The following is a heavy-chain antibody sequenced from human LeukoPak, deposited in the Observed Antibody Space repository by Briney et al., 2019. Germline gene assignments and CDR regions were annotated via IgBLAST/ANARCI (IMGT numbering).Heavy chain of an antibody. CDR2: ITSSSSSI. Sequence: GGSLRLSCVASGFTFSIYTMSWVRQAPGRGLEWVSSITSSSSSIYSADSVKGRLTISRDNAKNSLYLDMNSLGDEDTAVYYCARDLAWGAYWGQGTLVTVSS. D-gene: IGHD4/OR15-4a*01. CDR3: ARDLAWGAY. CDR1: GFTFSIYT. J-gene: IGHJ4*02. V-gene: IGHV3-21*01.